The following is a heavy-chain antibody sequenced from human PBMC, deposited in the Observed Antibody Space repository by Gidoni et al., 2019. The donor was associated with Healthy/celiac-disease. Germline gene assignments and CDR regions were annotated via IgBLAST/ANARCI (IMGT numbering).Heavy chain of an antibody. V-gene: IGHV4-61*01. J-gene: IGHJ5*02. CDR3: ARERGKEQWLVHGYNWFDP. Sequence: QVQLQESGPGLVKPSETLSPTCTVSGGSVSTGRYYWSWIRPPPGKGLECIGYIYYSGSTNYNPSLKSRVTISVDTSKNQFSLKLSSVTAADTAVYYCARERGKEQWLVHGYNWFDPWGQGTLVTVSS. CDR1: GGSVSTGRYY. CDR2: IYYSGST. D-gene: IGHD6-19*01.